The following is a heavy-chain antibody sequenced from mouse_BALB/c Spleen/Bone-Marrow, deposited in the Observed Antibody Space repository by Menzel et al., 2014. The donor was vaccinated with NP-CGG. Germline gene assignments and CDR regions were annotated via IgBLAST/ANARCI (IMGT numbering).Heavy chain of an antibody. V-gene: IGHV1S81*02. CDR3: TRPYYGYVGYAY. CDR2: INPSNGGT. Sequence: VQLQQSGAELVKPGASVKLSCKASGYTFTSYYMYWVKQRPGQGLEWIGEINPSNGGTNFNEKFKSKATLTADKSSSTAYMQLSSLTFEDSAIYYCTRPYYGYVGYAYWGQGTQVTVSA. D-gene: IGHD1-2*01. CDR1: GYTFTSYY. J-gene: IGHJ3*01.